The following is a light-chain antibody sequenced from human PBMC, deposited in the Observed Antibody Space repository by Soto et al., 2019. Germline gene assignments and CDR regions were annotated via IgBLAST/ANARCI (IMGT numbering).Light chain of an antibody. CDR1: QSVTSK. CDR2: ATS. V-gene: IGKV3-15*01. Sequence: EIVMTQSPVTLSLSPGERATLSCRASQSVTSKLAWFQQKPGQAPRLLIYATSSRATGVPARFSGSGSGTEFTLTLSSLQSEDFAVYSCQQYNNWPHTFGQGTKLEIK. CDR3: QQYNNWPHT. J-gene: IGKJ2*01.